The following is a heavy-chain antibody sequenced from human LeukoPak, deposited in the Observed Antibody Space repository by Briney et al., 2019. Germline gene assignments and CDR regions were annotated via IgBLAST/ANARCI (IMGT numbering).Heavy chain of an antibody. V-gene: IGHV4-4*07. CDR2: IYTSGST. J-gene: IGHJ5*02. Sequence: SETLSLTCTVSGGSISSYYWSWIRQSPGKGPEWIGRIYTSGSTNYNPSLKSRVTISVDTSKNQFSLKLSSVTAADTAVYYCARSSSSGWGFRFDPWGQGTLVTVSS. D-gene: IGHD6-19*01. CDR3: ARSSSSGWGFRFDP. CDR1: GGSISSYY.